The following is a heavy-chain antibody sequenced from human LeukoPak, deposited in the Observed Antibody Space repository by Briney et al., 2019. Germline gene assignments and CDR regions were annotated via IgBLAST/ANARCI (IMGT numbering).Heavy chain of an antibody. CDR2: ISRNSDYI. J-gene: IGHJ3*02. CDR3: AKDLAVGTTPRVYAFDI. D-gene: IGHD1-26*01. Sequence: PGGSLRLSCAASGFTFDGYAMHWVRQVPGKGLEWVSGISRNSDYIGYADSVRGRFTISRDNAKNSLSLQVNSLRAEGTALYFCAKDLAVGTTPRVYAFDIWGQGTMVTVSS. V-gene: IGHV3-9*01. CDR1: GFTFDGYA.